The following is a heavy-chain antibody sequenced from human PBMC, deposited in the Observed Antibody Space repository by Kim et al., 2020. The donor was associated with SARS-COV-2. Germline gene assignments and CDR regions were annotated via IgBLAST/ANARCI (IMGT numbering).Heavy chain of an antibody. J-gene: IGHJ4*02. V-gene: IGHV3-11*05. CDR3: ARATVVTPFDY. D-gene: IGHD2-21*02. CDR2: T. Sequence: TNYADSVKGRFTISRDNAKNSLYLQMNSLRAEDTAVYYCARATVVTPFDYWGQGTLVTVSS.